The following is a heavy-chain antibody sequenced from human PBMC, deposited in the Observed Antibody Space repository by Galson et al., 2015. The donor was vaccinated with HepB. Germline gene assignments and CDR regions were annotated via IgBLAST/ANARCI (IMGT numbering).Heavy chain of an antibody. CDR3: ARAGLLPGIRTELRGVGNWSDP. D-gene: IGHD1-7*01. J-gene: IGHJ5*02. CDR2: INPNSGGT. V-gene: IGHV1-2*02. CDR1: GYTFTGYY. Sequence: SVKVSCKASGYTFTGYYMHWVRQAPGQGLGWMGWINPNSGGTNYAQKFQGRVTMTRDTSISTAYMELSRLRSDDTAVYYCARAGLLPGIRTELRGVGNWSDPWGQATLVTVSS.